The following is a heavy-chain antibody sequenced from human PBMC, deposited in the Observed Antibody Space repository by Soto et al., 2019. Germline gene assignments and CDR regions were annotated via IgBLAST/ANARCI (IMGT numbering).Heavy chain of an antibody. CDR3: ARGRVLYYYYGMDV. V-gene: IGHV4-59*01. J-gene: IGHJ6*02. Sequence: SETLSLTCTVSGGSISSYYWSWIRQPPGKGLEWIGYIYYSGSTNYNPSLKSRVTISVDTSKNQFSLKLSSVTAADTAVYYCARGRVLYYYYGMDVWGQGTTVTVSS. D-gene: IGHD1-1*01. CDR2: IYYSGST. CDR1: GGSISSYY.